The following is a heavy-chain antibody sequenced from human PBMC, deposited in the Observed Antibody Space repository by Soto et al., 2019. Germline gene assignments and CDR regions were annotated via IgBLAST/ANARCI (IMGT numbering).Heavy chain of an antibody. D-gene: IGHD7-27*01. CDR1: GFTFSSYG. V-gene: IGHV3-33*01. CDR3: ARDPGVREARRLTGSGVDV. J-gene: IGHJ6*02. CDR2: IWYDGSNK. Sequence: QVQLVESGGGVVQPGRSLRLSCAASGFTFSSYGMHWVRQAPGKGLEWVAVIWYDGSNKYYADSVQGRFTISRDNSKNPLYMQMNSLKDEDMAVYYCARDPGVREARRLTGSGVDVWGQGTTVTVSS.